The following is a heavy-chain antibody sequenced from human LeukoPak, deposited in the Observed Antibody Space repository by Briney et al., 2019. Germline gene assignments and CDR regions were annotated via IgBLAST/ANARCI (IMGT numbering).Heavy chain of an antibody. V-gene: IGHV3-23*01. Sequence: PGGSLRLSCAASGFTFSSYAMSWVRQAPGKGLEWVSAISGSGGSTYYADSVKGRFTISRDNSKNTLHLQMNSLRAEDTAVYYCAKSSAGIAVTGDFDYWGQGTLVTVSS. CDR3: AKSSAGIAVTGDFDY. CDR2: ISGSGGST. CDR1: GFTFSSYA. J-gene: IGHJ4*02. D-gene: IGHD6-19*01.